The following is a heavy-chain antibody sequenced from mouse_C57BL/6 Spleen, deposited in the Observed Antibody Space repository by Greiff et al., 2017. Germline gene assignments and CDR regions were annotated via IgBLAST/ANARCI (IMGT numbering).Heavy chain of an antibody. Sequence: EVKLVESGGGLVQPGGSLSLSCAASGFTFTDYYMSWVRQPPGKALEWLGFIRNKANGYTTEYSASVKGRFTISRDNSQSILYLQMNALRAEDSATYYCARKIYDGYYVAMDYWGQGTSVTVSS. J-gene: IGHJ4*01. D-gene: IGHD2-3*01. CDR3: ARKIYDGYYVAMDY. CDR2: IRNKANGYTT. CDR1: GFTFTDYY. V-gene: IGHV7-3*01.